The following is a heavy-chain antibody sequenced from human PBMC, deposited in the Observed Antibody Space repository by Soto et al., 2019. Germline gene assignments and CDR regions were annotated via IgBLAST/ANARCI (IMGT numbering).Heavy chain of an antibody. CDR2: IYGDDAQ. D-gene: IGHD3-10*01. J-gene: IGHJ4*02. Sequence: QITLKESGPTLVKPTQTLTLTCTFSGFSLNTSGVGVGWIRQPPGKALEWLSVIYGDDAQLSSPSLRSRLTIAKDTSRNQVVLTMTNMDPVDTATYDCAHRDRESGGLVDYWGQGTLVTVSS. V-gene: IGHV2-5*02. CDR3: AHRDRESGGLVDY. CDR1: GFSLNTSGVG.